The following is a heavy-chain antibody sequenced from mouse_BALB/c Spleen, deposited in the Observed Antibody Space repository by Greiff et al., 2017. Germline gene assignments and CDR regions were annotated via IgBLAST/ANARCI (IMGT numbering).Heavy chain of an antibody. V-gene: IGHV5-6*01. Sequence: EVHLVESGGDLVKPGGSLKLSCAASGFTFSSYGMSWVRQTPDKRLEWVATISSGGSYTYYPDSVKGRFTISRDNAKNTLYLQMSSLKSEDTAMYYCARHGDSSGFYAMDYWGQGTSVTVAS. CDR3: ARHGDSSGFYAMDY. D-gene: IGHD3-2*01. J-gene: IGHJ4*01. CDR2: ISSGGSYT. CDR1: GFTFSSYG.